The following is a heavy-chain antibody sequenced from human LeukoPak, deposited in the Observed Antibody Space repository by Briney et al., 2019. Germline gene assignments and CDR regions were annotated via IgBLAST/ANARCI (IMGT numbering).Heavy chain of an antibody. CDR2: INPSGGST. CDR1: GYTFTHYH. D-gene: IGHD4-23*01. Sequence: ASVKVSCKAYGYTFTHYHFHWFRQAPGQGLEWMGIINPSGGSTSYAQKFQGRVTMTRDMSTSTDYMELSSLRSEDTAVYYCARDNSVEDTAWWFDPWGQGTLVTVSS. V-gene: IGHV1-46*01. J-gene: IGHJ5*02. CDR3: ARDNSVEDTAWWFDP.